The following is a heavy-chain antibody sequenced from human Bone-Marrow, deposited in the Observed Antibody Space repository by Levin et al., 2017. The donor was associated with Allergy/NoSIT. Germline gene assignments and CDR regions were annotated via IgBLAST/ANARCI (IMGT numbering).Heavy chain of an antibody. V-gene: IGHV3-30*18. D-gene: IGHD3-9*01. J-gene: IGHJ4*02. CDR2: ISYDGNDK. CDR1: GFTFTDYG. Sequence: GGSLRLSCAVSGFTFTDYGMHWVRQTPGKGLEWVAVISYDGNDKYYADSVKGRFTTSRDNSKNTLYLQLNSLRAEDTAVYYCAKDSRSYYDILTGYRMPSFDFWGQGTLVTVSS. CDR3: AKDSRSYYDILTGYRMPSFDF.